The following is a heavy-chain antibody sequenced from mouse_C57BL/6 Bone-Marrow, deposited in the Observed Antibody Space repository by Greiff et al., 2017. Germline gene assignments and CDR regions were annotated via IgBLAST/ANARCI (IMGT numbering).Heavy chain of an antibody. J-gene: IGHJ4*01. CDR1: GFTFSSYA. Sequence: EVKLMESGGGLVKPGGSLKLSCAASGFTFSSYAMSWVRQTPEKRLEWVATISDGGSYTYYPDNVKGRFTISRDNAKNNLYLQMSHLKSEDTAMYYCERVPFYYYAMDYWGQGTSVTVSS. CDR2: ISDGGSYT. V-gene: IGHV5-4*03. D-gene: IGHD5-1*01. CDR3: ERVPFYYYAMDY.